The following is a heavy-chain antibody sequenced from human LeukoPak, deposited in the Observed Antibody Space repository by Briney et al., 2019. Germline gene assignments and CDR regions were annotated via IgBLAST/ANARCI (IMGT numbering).Heavy chain of an antibody. Sequence: SETLPLTCAVYGGSFSGYYWSWIRQPPGKGLEWIGEINHSGSTNYNPSLKSRVTISVDTSKNQFSLKLSSVTAADTAVYYCARSRLGIVVVPAATQFDYWGQGTLVTVSS. V-gene: IGHV4-34*01. CDR3: ARSRLGIVVVPAATQFDY. D-gene: IGHD2-2*03. CDR2: INHSGST. J-gene: IGHJ4*02. CDR1: GGSFSGYY.